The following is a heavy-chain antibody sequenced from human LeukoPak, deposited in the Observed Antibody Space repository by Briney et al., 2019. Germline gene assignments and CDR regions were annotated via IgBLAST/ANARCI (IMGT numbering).Heavy chain of an antibody. J-gene: IGHJ4*02. Sequence: SETLSLTCTVSGGSISSYYWSWIRQPPGKGLEWIGYIYYSGSTNYNPSLKSRVTISVDTSKNQFSLKLSSVTATDTAMYYCARQTGSGLFTLPGGQGTLVTVSS. CDR2: IYYSGST. CDR1: GGSISSYY. D-gene: IGHD3/OR15-3a*01. V-gene: IGHV4-59*08. CDR3: ARQTGSGLFTLP.